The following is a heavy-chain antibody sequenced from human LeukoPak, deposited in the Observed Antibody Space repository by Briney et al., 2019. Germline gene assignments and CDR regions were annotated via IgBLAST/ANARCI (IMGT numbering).Heavy chain of an antibody. Sequence: GGSLRLSCAASGFTFSTYSMNWVRQAPGKGLEWVSSITRSSSYIYYADSVKGRFTISRDNAKNSLYLQMNSLRAEDTAVYYCTRGEDATGDYRPTYFDSWGQGTLVTVSS. CDR3: TRGEDATGDYRPTYFDS. J-gene: IGHJ4*02. CDR2: ITRSSSYI. V-gene: IGHV3-21*01. CDR1: GFTFSTYS. D-gene: IGHD4-17*01.